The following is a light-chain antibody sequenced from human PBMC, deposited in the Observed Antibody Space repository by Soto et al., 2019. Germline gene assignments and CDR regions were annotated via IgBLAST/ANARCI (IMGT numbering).Light chain of an antibody. J-gene: IGLJ1*01. CDR2: EGT. V-gene: IGLV2-23*01. CDR1: SSDVGSYNL. CDR3: CTYAGSNTYL. Sequence: QSALTQPASVSGSPGQSLTISCTGSSSDVGSYNLVSWYQQHPTKPPKLILYEGTKRPSGVSNRFSGSKSANTASLTISGLQAEDEADYFCCTYAGSNTYLFGTGTKLTVL.